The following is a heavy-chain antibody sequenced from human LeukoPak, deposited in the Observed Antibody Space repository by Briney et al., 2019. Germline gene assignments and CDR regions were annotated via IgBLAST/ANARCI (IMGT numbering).Heavy chain of an antibody. D-gene: IGHD6-19*01. CDR3: AREVTSSGWYHYYFDY. CDR2: ISGSGGST. CDR1: GFTFSSYA. Sequence: HTGGSLRLSCAASGFTFSSYAMSWVRQAPGKGLEWVSAISGSGGSTYYADSVKGRFTISRDNSKNTLYLQMNSLRAEDTAVYYCAREVTSSGWYHYYFDYWGQGTLVTVSS. J-gene: IGHJ4*02. V-gene: IGHV3-23*01.